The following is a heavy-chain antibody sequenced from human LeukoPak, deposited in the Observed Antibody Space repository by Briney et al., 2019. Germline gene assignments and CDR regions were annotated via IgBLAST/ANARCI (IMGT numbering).Heavy chain of an antibody. CDR1: GYTFTSYG. V-gene: IGHV1-18*01. CDR3: ARDHPFGYSSGWSQQGTPAPDY. J-gene: IGHJ4*02. CDR2: ISAYNGNT. Sequence: GASVKVSCRASGYTFTSYGISWVRQAPGQGLEWMGWISAYNGNTNYAQKLQGRVTMTTDTSTSTAYMELRSLRSDDTAVYYCARDHPFGYSSGWSQQGTPAPDYWGQGTLVTVSS. D-gene: IGHD6-19*01.